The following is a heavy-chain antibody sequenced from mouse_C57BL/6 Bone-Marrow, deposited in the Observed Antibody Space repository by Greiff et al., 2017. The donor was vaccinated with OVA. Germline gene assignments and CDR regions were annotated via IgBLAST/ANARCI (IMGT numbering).Heavy chain of an antibody. CDR3: ASGDYYSSSHWYFDV. D-gene: IGHD1-1*01. CDR2: INPNNGGT. V-gene: IGHV1-22*01. Sequence: EVQLQQSGPELVKPGASVTLSCKASGYTFTDYNMHWVKQSHGQSLEWIGDINPNNGGTSYNQKFKGKATLTVNKSSSTAYMELRSLTSEDSAVYYCASGDYYSSSHWYFDVWGRGTRVTVTA. CDR1: GYTFTDYN. J-gene: IGHJ1*03.